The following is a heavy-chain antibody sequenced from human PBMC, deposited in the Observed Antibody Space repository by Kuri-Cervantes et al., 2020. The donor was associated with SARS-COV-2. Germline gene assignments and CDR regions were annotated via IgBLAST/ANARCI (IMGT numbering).Heavy chain of an antibody. V-gene: IGHV3-30*19. CDR3: AREADIAAAGYRYFAY. D-gene: IGHD6-13*01. Sequence: GESLKISCAASGFTFSSYAMQWVRQAPGKGLEWVAVISYDGSNKYYADSVKGRFTISRDNSKNTLYLQMNSLRAEDTAVYYCAREADIAAAGYRYFAYWGQGTLVTVSS. CDR2: ISYDGSNK. J-gene: IGHJ4*02. CDR1: GFTFSSYA.